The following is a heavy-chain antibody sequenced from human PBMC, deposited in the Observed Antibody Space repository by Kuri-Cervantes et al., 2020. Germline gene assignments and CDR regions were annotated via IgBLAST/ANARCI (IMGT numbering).Heavy chain of an antibody. CDR1: GFTLSSNG. Sequence: GESLKISCAASGFTLSSNGMTWVRQAPGKGLEWVSDIRGSGNTYYSDSVKGRFTISRDNSKNRLYLQMNDLRAEDTAMYYCSGHGGNSAGGQGTLVTVSS. CDR2: IRGSGNT. D-gene: IGHD4-23*01. J-gene: IGHJ4*02. CDR3: SGHGGNSA. V-gene: IGHV3-23*01.